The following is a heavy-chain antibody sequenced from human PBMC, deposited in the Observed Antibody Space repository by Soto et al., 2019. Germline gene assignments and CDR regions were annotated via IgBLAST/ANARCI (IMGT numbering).Heavy chain of an antibody. CDR3: ARGHGGSGWYYTWFDP. CDR2: IFYSGSS. CDR1: GGSISRSSSY. Sequence: QLQLQASGPGLVKPSETLSLTCTVSGGSISRSSSYWGWIRQPPGKGLEWIGNIFYSGSSYYNPSLKSRVIISVDTSKNQFSLKLSSVTAADTAVYYCARGHGGSGWYYTWFDPWGQETLVTVSS. D-gene: IGHD6-19*01. V-gene: IGHV4-39*01. J-gene: IGHJ5*02.